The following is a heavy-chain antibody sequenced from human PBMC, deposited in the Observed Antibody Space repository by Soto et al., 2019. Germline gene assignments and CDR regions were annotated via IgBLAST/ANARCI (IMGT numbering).Heavy chain of an antibody. CDR1: GFTFSSYG. D-gene: IGHD1-26*01. CDR2: ISYDGSNK. CDR3: AKDAASRVGATGYYFDY. V-gene: IGHV3-30*18. J-gene: IGHJ4*02. Sequence: VQLVESGGGVVQPGRSLRLSCAASGFTFSSYGMHWVRQAPGKGLEWVAVISYDGSNKYYADSVKGRFTISRDNSKNTLYLHMNSLRDQDTAVYYCAKDAASRVGATGYYFDYWGQGTLVTVSS.